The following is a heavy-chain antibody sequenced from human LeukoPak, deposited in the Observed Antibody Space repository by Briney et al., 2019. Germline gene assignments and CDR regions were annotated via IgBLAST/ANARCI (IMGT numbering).Heavy chain of an antibody. CDR1: GGSISSSSYY. CDR3: ARRRDGYKGRYFDY. V-gene: IGHV4-39*01. D-gene: IGHD5-24*01. CDR2: IYYSGST. J-gene: IGHJ4*02. Sequence: SSETLSLTCTVSGGSISSSSYYWGWIRQPPGKGLEWIGSIYYSGSTYYNPSLKSRVTISVDTSKNQFSLKLSSVTAADTAVYYCARRRDGYKGRYFDYWGQGTLVTVSS.